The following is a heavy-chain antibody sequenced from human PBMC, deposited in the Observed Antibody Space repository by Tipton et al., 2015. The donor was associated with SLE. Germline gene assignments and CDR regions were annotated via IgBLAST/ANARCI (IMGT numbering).Heavy chain of an antibody. V-gene: IGHV3-30*02. CDR3: AKEVVEVVAALDY. Sequence: QLVQSGGGVAQAGESLRISCAASGFTFKSHGMHWVRQAPGKGLEWVSFIKYNGGVNYADSVKGRFTVSRDNSQNRLYLQMNSLRPEDTAVYYCAKEVVEVVAALDYWGQGTKVTVS. J-gene: IGHJ4*02. CDR2: IKYNGGV. CDR1: GFTFKSHG. D-gene: IGHD2-15*01.